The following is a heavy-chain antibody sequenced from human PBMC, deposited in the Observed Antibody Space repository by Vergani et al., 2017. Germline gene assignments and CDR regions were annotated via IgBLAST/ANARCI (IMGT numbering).Heavy chain of an antibody. CDR2: IYYSGST. CDR1: GGSISSSSYY. Sequence: QLQLQESGPGLVKPSETLSLTCTVSGGSISSSSYYWGWIRQPPGKGLEWIVSIYYSGSTYYNPSLKSRVTISVDTSKNQFSLKLSSVTAADTAVYYCASVPTYYYDSSGYPWGQGTLVTVSS. J-gene: IGHJ5*02. CDR3: ASVPTYYYDSSGYP. D-gene: IGHD3-22*01. V-gene: IGHV4-39*07.